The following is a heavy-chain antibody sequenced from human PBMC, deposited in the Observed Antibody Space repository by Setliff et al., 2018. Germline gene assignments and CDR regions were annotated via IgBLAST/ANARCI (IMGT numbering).Heavy chain of an antibody. V-gene: IGHV4-59*02. D-gene: IGHD1-26*01. Sequence: SETLSLTCTVSGGYVKSHYWSWIRQTPEKGLEWIGEINHSGNTNYNPSLKSRVTISLDTSENEFSLKLSPVTAADTAIYYCARDASASDGRNAFDIWGQGTMVTVS. CDR1: GGYVKSHY. CDR3: ARDASASDGRNAFDI. CDR2: INHSGNT. J-gene: IGHJ3*02.